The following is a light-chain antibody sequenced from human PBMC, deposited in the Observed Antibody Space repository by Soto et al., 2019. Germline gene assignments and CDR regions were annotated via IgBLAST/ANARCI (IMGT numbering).Light chain of an antibody. CDR1: NIGSKG. CDR2: DDS. J-gene: IGLJ2*01. Sequence: SYELTQPPSVSVAPGQTARITCGGNNIGSKGVHWYQQKPGQAPVLVVYDDSDRPSGIPERRSGSNSEATATLTSSRVEVGDEADYYCQVWDSRSDHVVFGGGTKLTVL. CDR3: QVWDSRSDHVV. V-gene: IGLV3-21*02.